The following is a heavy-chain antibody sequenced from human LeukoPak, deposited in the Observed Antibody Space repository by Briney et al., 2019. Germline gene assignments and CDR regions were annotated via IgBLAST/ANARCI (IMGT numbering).Heavy chain of an antibody. Sequence: GSLRLSCAASGLTFSDYFMSWIRQTPGKGLEWISYISSSGSTTFYADSVKGRFTISRDNAKNSLYLQMNCLRVEDTAVYYCARNMRAAAGTANYWGQGTLVTVSS. D-gene: IGHD6-13*01. CDR1: GLTFSDYF. V-gene: IGHV3-11*04. J-gene: IGHJ4*02. CDR3: ARNMRAAAGTANY. CDR2: ISSSGSTT.